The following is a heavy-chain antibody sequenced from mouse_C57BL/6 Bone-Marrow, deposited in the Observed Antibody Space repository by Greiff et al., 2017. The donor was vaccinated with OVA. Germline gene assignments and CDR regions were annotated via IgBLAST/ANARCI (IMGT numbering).Heavy chain of an antibody. CDR2: ISGGGGNT. D-gene: IGHD2-10*02. J-gene: IGHJ2*01. CDR3: ARQRYGNYEVDY. CDR1: GFTFSSYT. Sequence: EVMLVESGGGLVKPGGSLKLSCAASGFTFSSYTMSWVRQTPEKRLEWVATISGGGGNTYYPDSVKGRFTISRDNAKNTLYLQMSSLRSEDTALYYCARQRYGNYEVDYWGQGTTVTVSS. V-gene: IGHV5-9*01.